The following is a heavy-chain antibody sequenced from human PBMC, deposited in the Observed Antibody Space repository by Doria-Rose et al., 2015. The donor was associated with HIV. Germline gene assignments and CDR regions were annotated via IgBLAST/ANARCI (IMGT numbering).Heavy chain of an antibody. Sequence: EVQLVESGGGVARPGGSLRLSCAASGFTFDDYGMSWVRQAPGKGLEWVSGINWNGGSTGYADSVKGRYTISRDNAKNSLYLQMNSLRAEDTALYYCARDGAGLYYYGSGSYPTWGQGTMVTVSS. CDR3: ARDGAGLYYYGSGSYPT. CDR1: GFTFDDYG. D-gene: IGHD3-10*01. V-gene: IGHV3-20*04. J-gene: IGHJ3*01. CDR2: INWNGGST.